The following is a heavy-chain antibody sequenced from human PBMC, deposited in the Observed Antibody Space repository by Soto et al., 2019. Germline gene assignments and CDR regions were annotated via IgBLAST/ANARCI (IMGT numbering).Heavy chain of an antibody. CDR3: ARAGYTYGSPYNGTDV. CDR2: IDAGNPHT. Sequence: GASVKVSCKASGYTFTSYPTHWVGKAPGQRLEWMGWIDAGNPHTKYSQKFRGRVTFTTDTSASTAYMDLSSLRSEDTAVYYCARAGYTYGSPYNGTDVWGQGTTVTVSS. CDR1: GYTFTSYP. D-gene: IGHD5-18*01. V-gene: IGHV1-3*01. J-gene: IGHJ6*02.